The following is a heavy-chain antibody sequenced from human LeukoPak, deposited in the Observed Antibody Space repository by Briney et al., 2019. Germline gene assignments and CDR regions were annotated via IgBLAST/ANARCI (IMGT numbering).Heavy chain of an antibody. CDR3: ARASCTNGVCTTNFDY. Sequence: GASVKVSCKASGYTFTGYYMHWVRQAPGQGLEWMGWINPNSGDTNYAQKFQGRVTMTRDTSISTAYMELSRLRSDDTAVYYCARASCTNGVCTTNFDYWGQGTLVTVSS. V-gene: IGHV1-2*02. J-gene: IGHJ4*02. D-gene: IGHD2-8*01. CDR2: INPNSGDT. CDR1: GYTFTGYY.